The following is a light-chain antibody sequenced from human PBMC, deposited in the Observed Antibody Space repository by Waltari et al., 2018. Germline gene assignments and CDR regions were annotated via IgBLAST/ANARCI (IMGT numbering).Light chain of an antibody. CDR3: QQYNNWPPYT. CDR2: EAS. Sequence: EIVMTQSPATLSVSPGERATLSCRASQIVSSNLAWYQQKPGQAPRLLIYEASTRATGIPVRFSGSGSGIEFTLTISSLQSEDFAVYYCQQYNNWPPYTFGQGTKLEIK. CDR1: QIVSSN. J-gene: IGKJ2*01. V-gene: IGKV3-15*01.